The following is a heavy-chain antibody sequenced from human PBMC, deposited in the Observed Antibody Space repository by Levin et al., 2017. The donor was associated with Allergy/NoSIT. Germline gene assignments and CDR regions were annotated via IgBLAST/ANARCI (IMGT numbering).Heavy chain of an antibody. CDR1: GGTFSSYA. CDR3: AYSSSWQGGNWFDP. J-gene: IGHJ5*02. CDR2: IIPIFGTA. V-gene: IGHV1-69*13. D-gene: IGHD6-13*01. Sequence: GASVKVSCKASGGTFSSYAISWVRQAPGQGLEWMGGIIPIFGTANYAQKFQGRVTITADESTSTAYMELSSLRSEDTAVYYCAYSSSWQGGNWFDPWGQGTLVTVSS.